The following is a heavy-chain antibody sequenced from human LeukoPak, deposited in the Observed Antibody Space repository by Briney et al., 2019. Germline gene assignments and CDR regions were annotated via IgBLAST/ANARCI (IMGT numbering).Heavy chain of an antibody. CDR3: AKGPDRSDLCSLDY. CDR1: KFTFAAYD. J-gene: IGHJ4*02. Sequence: PGRSLRLSCAASKFTFAAYDMHWVRQAPGKGLEWVAVISYDENDKYYADSVKGRFTISRDNAKNTLYLQMNSLRSENTAVYYCAKGPDRSDLCSLDYWGQGTLVTVSS. V-gene: IGHV3-30*18. CDR2: ISYDENDK. D-gene: IGHD3-22*01.